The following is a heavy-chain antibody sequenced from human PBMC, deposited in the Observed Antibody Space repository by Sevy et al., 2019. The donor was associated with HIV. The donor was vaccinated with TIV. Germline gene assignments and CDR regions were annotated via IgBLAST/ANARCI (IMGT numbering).Heavy chain of an antibody. Sequence: GGSLRLSCAASGFTFSGSAMHWVRQASGKGLEWVGRIRSKANSYATAYAASVKGRFTISGDDSKNTAYLQRNSLKTEYTAVYYCTRAAPYDSGAFDIWGQGTMVTVSS. V-gene: IGHV3-73*01. D-gene: IGHD3-22*01. CDR2: IRSKANSYAT. J-gene: IGHJ3*02. CDR1: GFTFSGSA. CDR3: TRAAPYDSGAFDI.